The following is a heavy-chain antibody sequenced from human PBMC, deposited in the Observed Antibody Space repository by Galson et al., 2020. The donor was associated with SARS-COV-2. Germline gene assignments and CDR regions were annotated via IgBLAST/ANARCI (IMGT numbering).Heavy chain of an antibody. D-gene: IGHD1-26*01. CDR2: ISGSGVNT. CDR3: AKSLEWEILRNDAFDV. V-gene: IGHV3-23*01. J-gene: IGHJ3*01. CDR1: DFTFSNYA. Sequence: GGSLRLSCAASDFTFSNYAMNWVRQVPGRGLEWASGISGSGVNTYYADSVKGRFTIYRDNSKNTLYLQMNSLRGEDSAIYYCAKSLEWEILRNDAFDVWGQGTVVTVSS.